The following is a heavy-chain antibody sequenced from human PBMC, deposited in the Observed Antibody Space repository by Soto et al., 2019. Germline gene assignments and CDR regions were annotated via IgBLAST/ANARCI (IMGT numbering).Heavy chain of an antibody. CDR1: GFTFSSHW. CDR2: IKQDGSEK. D-gene: IGHD2-2*01. V-gene: IGHV3-7*04. Sequence: GGSLRLPCAASGFTFSSHWMSWVRQAPGKGLEWVANIKQDGSEKSYVDSVKGRFTISRDNAKNTLYLQMSSLGAEDTAVYYCSRVYCKSSSWYSVGSFCIRGQGTGGTVSS. CDR3: SRVYCKSSSWYSVGSFCI. J-gene: IGHJ3*02.